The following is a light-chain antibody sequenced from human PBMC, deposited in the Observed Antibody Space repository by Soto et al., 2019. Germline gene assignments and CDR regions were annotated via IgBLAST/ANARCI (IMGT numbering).Light chain of an antibody. J-gene: IGKJ1*01. V-gene: IGKV1-17*01. CDR2: AAS. CDR1: QGISND. CDR3: LQYNNYPRT. Sequence: DIHMTQSPSSLSASVGDRVTIICRASQGISNDLGWYQQKPGKAPKRLIYAASSLQSGVRSRFSGSGSGTEFTLTISSLQPEDFATYYCLQYNNYPRTFGQGTKVEIK.